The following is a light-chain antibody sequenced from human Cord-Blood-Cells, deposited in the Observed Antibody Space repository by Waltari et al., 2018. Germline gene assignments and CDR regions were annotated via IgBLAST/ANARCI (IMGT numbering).Light chain of an antibody. J-gene: IGKJ1*01. CDR1: QSVFYSSNNKNY. Sequence: DIVMTQSPDSLAVSLGERDTTHLKSSQSVFYSSNNKNYLAWYQQKPGQPPKLLIYWASTRESGVPDRFSGSGSGTDFTLTISSLQAEDVAVYYCQQYYSTPPTFGQGTKVEIK. V-gene: IGKV4-1*01. CDR3: QQYYSTPPT. CDR2: WAS.